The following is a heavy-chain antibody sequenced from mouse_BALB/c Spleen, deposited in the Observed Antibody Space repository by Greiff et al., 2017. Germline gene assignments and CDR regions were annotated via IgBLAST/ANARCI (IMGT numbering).Heavy chain of an antibody. CDR1: GYTFTSYW. J-gene: IGHJ2*01. CDR3: TIGVFDY. D-gene: IGHD3-3*01. Sequence: VQLQQSGAELARPGASVKLSCKASGYTFTSYWMQWVKQRPGQGLEWIGAIYPGDGDTRYTQKFKGKATLTADKSSSTAYMQLSSLASEDSAVYYCTIGVFDYWGQGTTLTVSS. CDR2: IYPGDGDT. V-gene: IGHV1-87*01.